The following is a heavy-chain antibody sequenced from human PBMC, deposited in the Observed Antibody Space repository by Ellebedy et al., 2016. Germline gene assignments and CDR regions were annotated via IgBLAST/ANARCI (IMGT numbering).Heavy chain of an antibody. CDR1: GYTFTGYY. V-gene: IGHV1-2*02. CDR3: ARDDYGGNSEVDY. CDR2: INPNSGGT. Sequence: ASVKVSCXASGYTFTGYYMHWVRQAPGQGLEWMGWINPNSGGTNYAQKLQGRVTMTTDTSTSTAYMELRSLRSDDTAVYYCARDDYGGNSEVDYWGQGTLVTVSS. D-gene: IGHD4-23*01. J-gene: IGHJ4*02.